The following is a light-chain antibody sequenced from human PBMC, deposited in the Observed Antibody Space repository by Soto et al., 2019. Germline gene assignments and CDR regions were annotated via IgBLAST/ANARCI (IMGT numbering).Light chain of an antibody. J-gene: IGLJ1*01. CDR3: SSYAASNNLGV. CDR1: SSDVGGYNY. V-gene: IGLV2-8*01. CDR2: DVS. Sequence: QSVLTQPPSASGSPGQSVTISCTGTSSDVGGYNYVSWYQQHPGKAPKLMIYDVSKRPSGVPDRFSGSKSGNTASLTVSGLQADDEDDYYCSSYAASNNLGVFGTGTKLTVL.